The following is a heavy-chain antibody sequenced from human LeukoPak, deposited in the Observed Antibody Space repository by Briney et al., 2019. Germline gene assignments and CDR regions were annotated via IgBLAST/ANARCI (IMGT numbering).Heavy chain of an antibody. CDR1: GFTFSSYA. Sequence: HTGRSLRLSCAASGFTFSSYAMHWVRQAPGKGLEWVAVISYDGSNKYYADSVKGRFTISRDNSKNTLYLQMNSLRAEDTAVYYCAREPFWSGYYSNLHFDYWGQGTLVTVSS. D-gene: IGHD3-3*01. V-gene: IGHV3-30-3*01. CDR3: AREPFWSGYYSNLHFDY. CDR2: ISYDGSNK. J-gene: IGHJ4*02.